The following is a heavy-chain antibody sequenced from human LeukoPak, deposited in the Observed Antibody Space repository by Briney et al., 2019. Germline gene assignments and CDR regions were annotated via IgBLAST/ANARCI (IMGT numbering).Heavy chain of an antibody. J-gene: IGHJ6*03. CDR1: GGTFSSYA. V-gene: IGHV1-69*05. CDR3: ARGELELRSAPSYYYYYMDV. CDR2: IIPIFGTA. Sequence: ASVKVSCKASGGTFSSYAISWVRQAPGQGLEWMGGIIPIFGTANYAQKFQGRVTITTDESTSTAYMELSSLRSEDTAVYYCARGELELRSAPSYYYYYMDVWGKGTTVTVSS. D-gene: IGHD1-7*01.